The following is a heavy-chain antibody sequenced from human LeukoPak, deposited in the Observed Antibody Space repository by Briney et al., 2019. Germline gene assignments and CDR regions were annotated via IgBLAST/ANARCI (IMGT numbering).Heavy chain of an antibody. D-gene: IGHD6-13*01. J-gene: IGHJ5*02. Sequence: ASVKVSCKASGDTFTTYDINWVRQATGQGLEWMGWMNPSSGNTGYAQKVQGRVTMTRDTSISTAYMELSGLRSEDTAVYYCARGRSSWYGANDWFDPWGQGTLVTVSS. V-gene: IGHV1-8*01. CDR3: ARGRSSWYGANDWFDP. CDR1: GDTFTTYD. CDR2: MNPSSGNT.